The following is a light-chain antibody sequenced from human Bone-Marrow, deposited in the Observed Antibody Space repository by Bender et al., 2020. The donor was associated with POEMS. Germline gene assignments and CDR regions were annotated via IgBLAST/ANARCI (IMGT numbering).Light chain of an antibody. J-gene: IGLJ2*01. CDR2: EDN. V-gene: IGLV3-1*01. CDR1: QLGDQY. Sequence: SYGLTQPPSVSVSPGHTANITCSGDQLGDQYASWYQLKPGQSPVLVIYEDNKRPTGVPDRFSGSKSGNTASLTVSGLQAEDEADYYCSSYAGTYSFIFGGGTKLTVL. CDR3: SSYAGTYSFI.